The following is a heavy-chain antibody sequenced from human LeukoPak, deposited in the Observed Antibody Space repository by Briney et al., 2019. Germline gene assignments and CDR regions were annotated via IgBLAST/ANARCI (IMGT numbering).Heavy chain of an antibody. Sequence: SETLSLTCAVYGGPFSAYYWNRIRQTPGKGLEWIGQITHSGSTNYNPSLKSRVTMSVETSKNQCSLKLSSVNAADTAVYYCARVGLSAFDIWGQGTMVTVSS. D-gene: IGHD3-16*01. CDR2: ITHSGST. V-gene: IGHV4-34*01. CDR1: GGPFSAYY. CDR3: ARVGLSAFDI. J-gene: IGHJ3*02.